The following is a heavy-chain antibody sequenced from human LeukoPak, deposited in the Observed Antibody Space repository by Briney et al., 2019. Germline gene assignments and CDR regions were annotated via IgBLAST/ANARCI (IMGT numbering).Heavy chain of an antibody. Sequence: GASVKVSCKASGGTFSSYAISWVRQAPGQGLEWMGRIIPILGIANYAQKFQGRVTITADKSTSTAYMELSSLRSEDTAVYYCARDSSYYYDSSVSRFDYWGQGTLVTVSS. CDR2: IIPILGIA. CDR3: ARDSSYYYDSSVSRFDY. CDR1: GGTFSSYA. V-gene: IGHV1-69*04. D-gene: IGHD3-22*01. J-gene: IGHJ4*02.